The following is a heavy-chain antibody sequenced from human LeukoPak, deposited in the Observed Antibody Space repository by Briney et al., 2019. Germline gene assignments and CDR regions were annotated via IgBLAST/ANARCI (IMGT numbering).Heavy chain of an antibody. D-gene: IGHD3-22*01. V-gene: IGHV4-61*01. Sequence: SETLSLMCTVSGGPDSSDNDYGSWIRQPPGKGLEWIGYIYYSGGTNYNPSLKSRVTISVDTFKIQFSLELSSVTAADTGVYYCARGWENSSAYYWFDPWGQGTLVTVSS. CDR3: ARGWENSSAYYWFDP. CDR2: IYYSGGT. CDR1: GGPDSSDNDY. J-gene: IGHJ5*02.